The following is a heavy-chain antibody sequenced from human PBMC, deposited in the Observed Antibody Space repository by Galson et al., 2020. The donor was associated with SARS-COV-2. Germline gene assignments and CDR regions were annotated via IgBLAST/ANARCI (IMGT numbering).Heavy chain of an antibody. V-gene: IGHV3-30-3*01. Sequence: SCAASGFTFSSYAMHWVRQAPGKGLEWVAVISYDGSNKYYADSVKGRFTISRDNSKNTLYLQMNSLRAEDTAVYYCASPYYDYVWGSYGNFDYWCQGTLVTVSS. CDR2: ISYDGSNK. D-gene: IGHD3-16*01. CDR3: ASPYYDYVWGSYGNFDY. J-gene: IGHJ4*02. CDR1: GFTFSSYA.